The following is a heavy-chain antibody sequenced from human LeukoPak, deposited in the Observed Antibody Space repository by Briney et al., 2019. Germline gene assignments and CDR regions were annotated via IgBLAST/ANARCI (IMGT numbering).Heavy chain of an antibody. CDR3: ARDMVRGVMGPLNWFDP. CDR1: GYTFTSYG. V-gene: IGHV1-18*01. J-gene: IGHJ5*02. CDR2: ISAYNGNT. Sequence: ASVKVSCKASGYTFTSYGISWVRQAPGQGLEWMGWISAYNGNTNYAQKLQGRVTMNTDTSTSTAYMELRSLRSDDTAVYYCARDMVRGVMGPLNWFDPWGQGTLVTVSS. D-gene: IGHD3-10*01.